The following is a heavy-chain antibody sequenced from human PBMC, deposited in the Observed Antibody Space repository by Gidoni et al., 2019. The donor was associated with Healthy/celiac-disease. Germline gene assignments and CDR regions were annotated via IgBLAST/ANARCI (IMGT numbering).Heavy chain of an antibody. J-gene: IGHJ4*02. CDR2: ISYDGSNK. Sequence: QVQLVESGGGVVQPGRSLRLSCAASGFTFSSYGMHWVRQAPGKGLEWVAVISYDGSNKYYADSVKGRFTISRDNSKNTLYLQMNSLRAEDTAVYYCASVGYSSGWLPHHVTAEYYFDYWGQGTLVTVSS. D-gene: IGHD6-19*01. CDR3: ASVGYSSGWLPHHVTAEYYFDY. CDR1: GFTFSSYG. V-gene: IGHV3-30*03.